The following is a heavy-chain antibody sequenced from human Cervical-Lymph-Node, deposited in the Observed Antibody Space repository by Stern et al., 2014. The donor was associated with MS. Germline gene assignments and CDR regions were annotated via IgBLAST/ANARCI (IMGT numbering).Heavy chain of an antibody. CDR3: ARLAVAGFDY. V-gene: IGHV3-30-3*01. CDR2: LSSTETNK. J-gene: IGHJ4*02. D-gene: IGHD6-19*01. CDR1: GFTFSSYA. Sequence: VQLVESGGGVVPFGRSLRLSCAASGFTFSSYAMHWVRQAPGKGLEWVAMLSSTETNKYYADSLKGRVTISRDNSKNKPYLRMNSLRVEDTAVYYCARLAVAGFDYWGQGTLVIVSS.